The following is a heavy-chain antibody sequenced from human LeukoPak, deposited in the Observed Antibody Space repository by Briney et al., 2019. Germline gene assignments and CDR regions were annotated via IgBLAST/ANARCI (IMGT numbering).Heavy chain of an antibody. CDR3: ARVPLGYCSSTSCPYYYYYGMDV. J-gene: IGHJ6*04. Sequence: SETLSLTCAVYGGSFSGYYWSWIRQPPGKGLEWIGEINHSGSTNYNPSLKSRVTISVDTSKNQFSLKLSSVTAADTAVYYCARVPLGYCSSTSCPYYYYYGMDVWGKGTTVTVSS. V-gene: IGHV4-34*01. CDR1: GGSFSGYY. CDR2: INHSGST. D-gene: IGHD2-2*01.